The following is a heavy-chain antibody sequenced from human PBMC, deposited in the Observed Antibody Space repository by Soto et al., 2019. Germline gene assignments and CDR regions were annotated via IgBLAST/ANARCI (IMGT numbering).Heavy chain of an antibody. CDR3: ARRSVSHSNAFDF. J-gene: IGHJ3*01. CDR1: GGTFRNLA. V-gene: IGHV1-69*13. Sequence: SVKVSCKASGGTFRNLAINGVGQSPVQGLEWMGGFIPIIGGGINAQKFQGRVTITSDESTSTAYMELSSLKSEDTAMYFCARRSVSHSNAFDFWGQGTMVTVSS. D-gene: IGHD2-15*01. CDR2: FIPIIGGG.